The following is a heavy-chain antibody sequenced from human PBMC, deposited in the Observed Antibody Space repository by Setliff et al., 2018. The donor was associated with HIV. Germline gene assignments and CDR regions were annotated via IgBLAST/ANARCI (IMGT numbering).Heavy chain of an antibody. J-gene: IGHJ4*02. CDR1: GGSISTSNYY. V-gene: IGHV4-39*07. CDR3: ARATSSPGSTPD. CDR2: IYMTGGT. D-gene: IGHD6-6*01. Sequence: SETLSLTCILSGGSISTSNYYWGWIRQPPGKGLEWIGSIYMTGGTSSNPSLRGRVIMSLDTSKTQSSLKLSSVTAADTAVYYCARATSSPGSTPDWGQGILVTVSS.